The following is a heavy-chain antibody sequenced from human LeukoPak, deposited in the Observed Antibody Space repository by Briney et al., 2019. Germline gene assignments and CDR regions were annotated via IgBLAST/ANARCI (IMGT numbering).Heavy chain of an antibody. CDR3: AREVADYGGYYYYHYMDV. D-gene: IGHD4-23*01. J-gene: IGHJ6*03. Sequence: SETLSLTCAVSGGSISSSNWWSWVRQPPGKGLEWIGEIYHSGSINYKSSLKSRITMSVDTSKNQFSLKLSSVTAADTAMYYCAREVADYGGYYYYHYMDVWGKGTTVTISS. CDR2: IYHSGSI. V-gene: IGHV4-4*02. CDR1: GGSISSSNW.